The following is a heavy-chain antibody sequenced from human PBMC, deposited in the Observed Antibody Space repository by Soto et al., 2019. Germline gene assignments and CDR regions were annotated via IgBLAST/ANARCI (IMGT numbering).Heavy chain of an antibody. CDR3: ARGNYCSGGPCYYFFDD. CDR2: IYYGGST. CDR1: GGSISSGDYY. Sequence: QVQLQESGPGLVKPSQTLSLTCTVSGGSISSGDYYWSWIRQPPGKGLEWIGHIYYGGSTYYNPSLKSRVTISVDTSKNQFSLKLSSVTAADTAVYYCARGNYCSGGPCYYFFDDWGQGTLVTVSS. D-gene: IGHD2-15*01. V-gene: IGHV4-30-4*01. J-gene: IGHJ4*02.